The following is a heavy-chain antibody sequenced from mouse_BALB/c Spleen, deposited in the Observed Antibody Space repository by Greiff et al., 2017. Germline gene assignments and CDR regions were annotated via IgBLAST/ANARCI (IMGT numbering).Heavy chain of an antibody. D-gene: IGHD1-1*01. V-gene: IGHV1-80*01. CDR1: GYAFSSYW. CDR3: AREDTTVVEGFAY. CDR2: IYPGDGDT. Sequence: QVQLQQSGAELVRPGSSVKISCKASGYAFSSYWMNWVKQRPGQGLEWIGQIYPGDGDTNYNGKFKGKATLTADKSSSTAYMQLSSLTSEVSAVYFCAREDTTVVEGFAYWGQGTLVTVSA. J-gene: IGHJ3*01.